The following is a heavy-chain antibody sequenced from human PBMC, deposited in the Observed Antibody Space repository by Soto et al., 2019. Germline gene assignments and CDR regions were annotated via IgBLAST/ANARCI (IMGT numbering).Heavy chain of an antibody. J-gene: IGHJ5*02. Sequence: ASVKVSCKASGYTFTSYAMHWVRQAPGERLEWMGWINAGNGNTKYSQKFQGRVTITRDTSASTAYMELSSLRSEDTAVYYCARDRHIVVVVAANYNWFDPWGQGTLVTVSS. CDR1: GYTFTSYA. CDR2: INAGNGNT. D-gene: IGHD2-15*01. V-gene: IGHV1-3*01. CDR3: ARDRHIVVVVAANYNWFDP.